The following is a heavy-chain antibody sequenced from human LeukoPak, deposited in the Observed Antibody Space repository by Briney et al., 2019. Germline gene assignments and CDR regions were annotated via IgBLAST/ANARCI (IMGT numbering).Heavy chain of an antibody. D-gene: IGHD3-3*01. V-gene: IGHV4-4*07. Sequence: SETLSLTCAVSGGSISSYYWSWIRQPPGKGLEWIGRIYTSGSTNYNPSLKSRVTMSVDTSKNQFSLKLSSVTAADTAVYYCARDVGDFWSGYYTDYYYYMDVWGKGTTVTVSS. J-gene: IGHJ6*03. CDR1: GGSISSYY. CDR2: IYTSGST. CDR3: ARDVGDFWSGYYTDYYYYMDV.